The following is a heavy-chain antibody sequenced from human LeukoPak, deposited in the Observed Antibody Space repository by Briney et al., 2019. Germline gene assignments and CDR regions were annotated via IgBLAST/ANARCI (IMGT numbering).Heavy chain of an antibody. CDR3: ARGGSGSGWLYYFDY. D-gene: IGHD6-19*01. J-gene: IGHJ4*02. V-gene: IGHV1-2*02. CDR2: INPNSGDT. CDR1: GYTFTSYF. Sequence: APVKVSCKASGYTFTSYFIHWVRQAPGQGLEWMGWINPNSGDTNYVQKFQGGVTMTRDTSISTAYMELSRLRSDDTAVYYCARGGSGSGWLYYFDYWGQGTLVTVSS.